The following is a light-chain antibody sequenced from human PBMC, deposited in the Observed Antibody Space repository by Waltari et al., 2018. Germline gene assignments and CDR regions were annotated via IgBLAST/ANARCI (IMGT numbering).Light chain of an antibody. Sequence: EIVMTQTPLSLSVTPGEPASISCKSNQSLLHTDGKTYLYWYLHKVGHSPQLLIYEVSTRFSGVPDRFSGSGSGTDFTLKISRVEAEDVGFYYCMQGVNLPLTFGGGTKVEI. J-gene: IGKJ4*01. V-gene: IGKV2-29*02. CDR2: EVS. CDR1: QSLLHTDGKTY. CDR3: MQGVNLPLT.